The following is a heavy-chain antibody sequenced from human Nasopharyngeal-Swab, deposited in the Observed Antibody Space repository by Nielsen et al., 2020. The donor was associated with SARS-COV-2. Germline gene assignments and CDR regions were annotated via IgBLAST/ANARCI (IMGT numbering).Heavy chain of an antibody. J-gene: IGHJ5*02. Sequence: SLKISCAASGFTFDEYAMHWVLQAPGKGLEWVSGISWNSGTTIYADAVKGRFTISRDNAKSSLYLQMSSLRAEDTALYFCTKGSSSGSYPNWFDPWGQGTLVTVSS. CDR1: GFTFDEYA. CDR3: TKGSSSGSYPNWFDP. CDR2: ISWNSGTT. D-gene: IGHD3-10*01. V-gene: IGHV3-9*01.